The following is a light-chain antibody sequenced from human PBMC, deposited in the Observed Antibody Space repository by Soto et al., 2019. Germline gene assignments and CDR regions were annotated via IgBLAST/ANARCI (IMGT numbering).Light chain of an antibody. CDR3: QQLNSYPLT. V-gene: IGKV1-33*01. Sequence: DIQMTQSPSSLSASVGDRVTITCQASHDIKKYLNWYQQKAHKVPKLLIHDASTLATGVPSRFTGSGSGTDFTLTINSLQPEDFATYYCQQLNSYPLTFGGGTKVDIK. CDR2: DAS. CDR1: HDIKKY. J-gene: IGKJ4*01.